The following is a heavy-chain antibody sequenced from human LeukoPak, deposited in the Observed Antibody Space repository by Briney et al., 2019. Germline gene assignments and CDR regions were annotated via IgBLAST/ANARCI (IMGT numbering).Heavy chain of an antibody. V-gene: IGHV1-2*04. Sequence: ASVKVSCKASGYTFTGYYMHWVRQAPGQGLEWMGWINPNSGGTNYAQKFQGWVTMTRDTSISTAYMELSRLRSDDTAVYYCARRGPLGYCSSTSCKYYFDYWGQGTLVTVSS. CDR2: INPNSGGT. CDR3: ARRGPLGYCSSTSCKYYFDY. CDR1: GYTFTGYY. J-gene: IGHJ4*02. D-gene: IGHD2-2*01.